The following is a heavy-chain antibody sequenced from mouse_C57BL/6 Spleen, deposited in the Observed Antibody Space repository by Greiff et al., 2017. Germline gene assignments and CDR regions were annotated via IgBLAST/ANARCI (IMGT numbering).Heavy chain of an antibody. Sequence: EVQLVESGGGLVKPGGSLKLSCAASGFTFSDYGMHWVRQAPEKGLEWVAYISSGSSTIYYADTVKGRIIISRDNAKNTLFLQMPSLRSEDTAMYYSAREYYGSGYGWYFDVWGTGTTVTVSS. J-gene: IGHJ1*03. CDR1: GFTFSDYG. CDR2: ISSGSSTI. D-gene: IGHD1-1*01. CDR3: AREYYGSGYGWYFDV. V-gene: IGHV5-17*01.